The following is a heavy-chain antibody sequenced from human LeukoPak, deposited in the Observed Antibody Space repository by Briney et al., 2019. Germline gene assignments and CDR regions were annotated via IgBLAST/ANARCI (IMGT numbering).Heavy chain of an antibody. J-gene: IGHJ4*02. D-gene: IGHD3-10*01. CDR1: GESITAYY. Sequence: ASETLSLTCAVYGESITAYYWTWIRQPPGKRLEWIGEVRHSGSTNYNPSLKSRVTMPVDMSKNQFSLKLNSVTAADTAVYYCAGATATGTGRAFHYWAQGNLVPVSS. V-gene: IGHV4-34*01. CDR3: AGATATGTGRAFHY. CDR2: VRHSGST.